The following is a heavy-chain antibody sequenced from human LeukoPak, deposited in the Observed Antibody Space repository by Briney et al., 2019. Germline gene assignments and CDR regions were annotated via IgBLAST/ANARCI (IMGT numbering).Heavy chain of an antibody. CDR2: IYYTGST. J-gene: IGHJ2*01. V-gene: IGHV4-59*12. D-gene: IGHD3-10*01. Sequence: SETLSFTCTVSGGSITNYYWSWIRQPPGKGLEWIGYIYYTGSTNYNPSLKSRVTISVDRSKNQFSLKLSSVTAADTAVYYCARDRNYYGSGTQGYFDLWGRGTLVTVSS. CDR1: GGSITNYY. CDR3: ARDRNYYGSGTQGYFDL.